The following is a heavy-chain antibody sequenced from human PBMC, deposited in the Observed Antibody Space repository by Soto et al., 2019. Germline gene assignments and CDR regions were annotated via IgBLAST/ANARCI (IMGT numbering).Heavy chain of an antibody. J-gene: IGHJ5*02. CDR3: AIDYGDYWFDP. CDR2: MNPNTGNT. D-gene: IGHD4-17*01. CDR1: GYTFTSYD. V-gene: IGHV1-8*01. Sequence: ASVNVSCKASGYTFTSYDINWVRQATGQGLERMGWMNPNTGNTGYAQKFQGRVTMTRNTSISTAYMELSSLRSEDTAVYYCAIDYGDYWFDPWGQGTLVTVSP.